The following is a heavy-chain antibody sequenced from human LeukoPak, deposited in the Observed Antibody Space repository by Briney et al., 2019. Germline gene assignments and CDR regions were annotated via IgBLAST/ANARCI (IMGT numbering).Heavy chain of an antibody. CDR2: INHSGST. Sequence: SETLSLTCAVYGGSFSGYYWRWIRHPPGKGLEWIGEINHSGSTNYNPSLKSRVTISVDTSKNQFSLKLSSVTAVDTAVYYCARGGEGEHCSSTSCRPGFDYWGQGTLVTVSS. J-gene: IGHJ4*02. CDR3: ARGGEGEHCSSTSCRPGFDY. CDR1: GGSFSGYY. V-gene: IGHV4-34*01. D-gene: IGHD2-2*01.